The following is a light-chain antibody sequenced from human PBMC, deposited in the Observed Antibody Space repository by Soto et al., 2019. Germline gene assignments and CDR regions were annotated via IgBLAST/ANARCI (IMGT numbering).Light chain of an antibody. V-gene: IGKV1-39*01. CDR3: QQSYSSPPT. Sequence: DIQMTQSPSSLSASVGDRVIITCRASQSISNHLNWYQHKPGKAPKLLIFAASSLQSGVPSRFSGSRSGPDFTLTISSLQPEDFATYYCQQSYSSPPTFGQGTKVDIK. CDR1: QSISNH. J-gene: IGKJ1*01. CDR2: AAS.